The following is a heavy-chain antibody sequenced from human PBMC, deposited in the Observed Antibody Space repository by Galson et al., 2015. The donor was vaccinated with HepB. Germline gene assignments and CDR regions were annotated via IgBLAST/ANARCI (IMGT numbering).Heavy chain of an antibody. CDR1: GGTFSSYA. CDR2: IIPIFGTA. J-gene: IGHJ5*02. V-gene: IGHV1-69*13. D-gene: IGHD2-8*01. Sequence: SVKVSCKASGGTFSSYAISWVRQAPGQGLEWMGGIIPIFGTANYAQKFQGRVTITADESTSTAYMELSSLRSEDTAVYYCARPNLNCTNGVCPVVTGYSGYDHWGQGTLVTVSS. CDR3: ARPNLNCTNGVCPVVTGYSGYDH.